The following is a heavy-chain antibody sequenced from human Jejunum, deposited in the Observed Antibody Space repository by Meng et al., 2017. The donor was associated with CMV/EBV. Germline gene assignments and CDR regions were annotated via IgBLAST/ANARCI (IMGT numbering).Heavy chain of an antibody. CDR3: AREGDIVFPSTIISYHYAMDV. CDR2: INPDSGAT. Sequence: YYIPWVRRAPGQGLEWMGWINPDSGATSYAQKFRGRVTMTRDTSTKTAYMELSRLRPDDTAVYFCAREGDIVFPSTIISYHYAMDVWGQGTTVTVSS. D-gene: IGHD2-15*01. CDR1: YY. J-gene: IGHJ6*02. V-gene: IGHV1-2*02.